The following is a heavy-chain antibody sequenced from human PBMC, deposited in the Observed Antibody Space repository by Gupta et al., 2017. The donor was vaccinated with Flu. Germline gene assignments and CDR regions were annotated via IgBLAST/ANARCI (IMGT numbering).Heavy chain of an antibody. V-gene: IGHV1-2*02. CDR1: GFVFTGYY. CDR3: SQLTGPY. J-gene: IGHJ4*02. CDR2: INPDSGDT. Sequence: VQSGAEVKKTGASVRVSCQASGFVFTGYYLHWVRQAPGQGLEWMGWINPDSGDTKFAPKFQGRVTMTSDTSITTAYMEVTRLTSNDTAVYYCSQLTGPYWGQGTLVVVSS. D-gene: IGHD7-27*01.